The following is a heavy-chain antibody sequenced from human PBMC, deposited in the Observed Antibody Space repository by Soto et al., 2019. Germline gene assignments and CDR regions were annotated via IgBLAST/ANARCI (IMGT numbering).Heavy chain of an antibody. V-gene: IGHV4-34*01. Sequence: QVQLQQWGAGLLKPSETLSLTCAVYGGSFSGYYWSWIRQPPGKGLEWIGEINHSGSTNYNPSLKSRVTISVDTSKNQFSLKLSSVTAADTAVYYCAREPSSWYKYSDYWGQGTLVTVSS. D-gene: IGHD6-13*01. CDR2: INHSGST. J-gene: IGHJ4*02. CDR3: AREPSSWYKYSDY. CDR1: GGSFSGYY.